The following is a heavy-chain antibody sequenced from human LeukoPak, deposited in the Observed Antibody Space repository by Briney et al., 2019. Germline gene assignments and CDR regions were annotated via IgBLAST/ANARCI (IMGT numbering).Heavy chain of an antibody. CDR1: GFTASSNY. Sequence: PGGSLRLSCAASGFTASSNYMSWVRQAPGKGLEWVSVIYSGGSTYYADSVKGRFTISRDNSKNTLYLQMNSLRAEDTAVYYCARDRTWYYDSSGHHAFDIWGQGTMVTVSS. CDR3: ARDRTWYYDSSGHHAFDI. V-gene: IGHV3-66*02. CDR2: IYSGGST. D-gene: IGHD3-22*01. J-gene: IGHJ3*02.